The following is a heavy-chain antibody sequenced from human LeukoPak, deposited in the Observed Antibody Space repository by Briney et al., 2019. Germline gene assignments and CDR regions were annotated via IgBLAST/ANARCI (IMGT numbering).Heavy chain of an antibody. CDR2: VSGRGDEK. D-gene: IGHD1-26*01. V-gene: IGHV3-23*01. Sequence: GGSLRLSCAASGFTFSSYAMSWARQAPGKGLEWVSTVSGRGDEKFNADSVKGRFAISRDNSKNTLYLQMDSLRADDTAVYYCAKGGHFSWFDPWGQGTLVTVSS. CDR1: GFTFSSYA. CDR3: AKGGHFSWFDP. J-gene: IGHJ5*02.